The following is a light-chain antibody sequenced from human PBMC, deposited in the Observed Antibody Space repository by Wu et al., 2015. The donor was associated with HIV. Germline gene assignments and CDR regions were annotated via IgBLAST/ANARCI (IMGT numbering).Light chain of an antibody. CDR1: QGISNY. J-gene: IGKJ1*01. CDR3: QKXNSFPXT. CDR2: GAS. Sequence: DIRMTQSPSSLSASVGDRVTLTCRASQGISNYLAWYQQKSGKPPKLLIYGASTLQSGVPSRFSGSGSGTDFTLTISSLQPEDVATYYCQKXNSFPXTFGPRDQGGNET. V-gene: IGKV1-27*01.